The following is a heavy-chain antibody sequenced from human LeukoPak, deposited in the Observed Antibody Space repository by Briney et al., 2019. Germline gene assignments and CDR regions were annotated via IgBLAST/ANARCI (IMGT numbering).Heavy chain of an antibody. D-gene: IGHD4-23*01. CDR2: ISWNSGSI. J-gene: IGHJ4*02. Sequence: GGSLRLSCAASGFTFDDYAMHWVRQAPGKGLEWVSGISWNSGSIGYADSVKGRFTISRDNAKNSLYLQMNSLRAEGTALYYCAKDTRFDYGGNAFDYWGQGTLVTVSS. CDR1: GFTFDDYA. V-gene: IGHV3-9*01. CDR3: AKDTRFDYGGNAFDY.